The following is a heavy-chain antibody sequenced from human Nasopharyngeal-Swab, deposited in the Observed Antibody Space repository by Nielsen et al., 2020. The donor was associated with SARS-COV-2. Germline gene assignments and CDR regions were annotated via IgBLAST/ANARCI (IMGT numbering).Heavy chain of an antibody. Sequence: GESLKISCAASGFTFSNYLMNWVRQAPGKGLEWVAVISYDGSNKYYADSVKGRFTISRDNSKNTRDLQMNSLRAEDTAVYYCARDDAYGAGSYYKPSYGMDVWGQGTTVTVSS. CDR3: ARDDAYGAGSYYKPSYGMDV. D-gene: IGHD3-10*01. CDR2: ISYDGSNK. J-gene: IGHJ6*02. V-gene: IGHV3-30*03. CDR1: GFTFSNYL.